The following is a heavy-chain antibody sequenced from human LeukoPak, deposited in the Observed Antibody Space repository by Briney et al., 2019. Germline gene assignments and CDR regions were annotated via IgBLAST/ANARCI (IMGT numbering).Heavy chain of an antibody. CDR3: GSSGWPRNAFDI. CDR2: IYSDNT. J-gene: IGHJ3*02. Sequence: GGSLRLSCTVSGFTVSSNSMSWVRQAPGKGLEWVTFIYSDNTHYSDSVKGRFTISRDNSKNTLYLQMNSLRSEDTAVYYCGSSGWPRNAFDIWGQGTMVTVSS. D-gene: IGHD6-19*01. V-gene: IGHV3-53*05. CDR1: GFTVSSNS.